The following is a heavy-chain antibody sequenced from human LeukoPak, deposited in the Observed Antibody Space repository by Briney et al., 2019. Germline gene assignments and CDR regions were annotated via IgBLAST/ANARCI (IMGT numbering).Heavy chain of an antibody. J-gene: IGHJ4*02. CDR3: ASGGPGYSGYDYDY. Sequence: ASVKVSCKVSGYTLTELSMHWVRQAPGKGLEWMGGFDPEDGETIYAQKFQGRVTMTEDTSTDTAYMELRSLRSDDTAVYYCASGGPGYSGYDYDYWGQGTLVTVSS. CDR2: FDPEDGET. V-gene: IGHV1-24*01. D-gene: IGHD5-12*01. CDR1: GYTLTELS.